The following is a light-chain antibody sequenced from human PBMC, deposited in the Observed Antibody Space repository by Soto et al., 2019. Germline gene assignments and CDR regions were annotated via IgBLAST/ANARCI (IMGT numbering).Light chain of an antibody. J-gene: IGKJ5*01. CDR3: QHYHGWPIT. CDR2: TAS. V-gene: IGKV3-20*01. CDR1: QSVSSSS. Sequence: EIVLTQSPGTVSFSPGERATLSCRASQSVSSSSLAWYQQRPGQAPRLLIFTASSRATGTPDRFSGSGSGTDFTLTISSLQSEDFAVYYCQHYHGWPITFGQGTRLEIK.